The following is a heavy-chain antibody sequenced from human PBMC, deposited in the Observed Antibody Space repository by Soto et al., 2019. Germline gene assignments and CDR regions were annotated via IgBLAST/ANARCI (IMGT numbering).Heavy chain of an antibody. CDR1: GGSIRSSSYY. CDR2: IYYSGNT. CDR3: ATLPDWGSGSN. Sequence: QLQLQESGPGLVKPSETLSLTCTVSGGSIRSSSYYWGWIRQSPGRGLEWIGNIYYSGNTYYNSSFKSRVTISIDTSKNQFSLKLSSVTAADTAVYYCATLPDWGSGSNWGQGTLVTVSS. D-gene: IGHD3-10*01. J-gene: IGHJ4*02. V-gene: IGHV4-39*01.